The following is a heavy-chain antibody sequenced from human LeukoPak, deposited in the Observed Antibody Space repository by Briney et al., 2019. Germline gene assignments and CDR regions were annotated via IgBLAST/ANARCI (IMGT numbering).Heavy chain of an antibody. V-gene: IGHV4-30-2*01. D-gene: IGHD2-8*01. J-gene: IGHJ4*02. CDR2: IYHSGST. CDR3: ARVYRMVPDY. CDR1: GFTFSSYA. Sequence: LRLSCAASGFTFSSYAMSWVRQAPGKGLERIGYIYHSGSTYYNPSLKSRVTISVDRSKNQFSLKLSSVTAADTAVYYCARVYRMVPDYWGQGTLVTVSS.